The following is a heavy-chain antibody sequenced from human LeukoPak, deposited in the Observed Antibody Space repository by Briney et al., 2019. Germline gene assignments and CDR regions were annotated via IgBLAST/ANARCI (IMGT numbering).Heavy chain of an antibody. CDR3: AKERQTGDYFTSDF. J-gene: IGHJ4*02. D-gene: IGHD4-17*01. Sequence: GGSLRLSCAASGFSFSTYTMNWFRQAPGRGREGFSAINGRGDSTFYADSEKGQFTISRDNSKSTVYLQMNSLRADDTAVYYCAKERQTGDYFTSDFWGQGTLVTVSS. CDR1: GFSFSTYT. CDR2: INGRGDST. V-gene: IGHV3-23*01.